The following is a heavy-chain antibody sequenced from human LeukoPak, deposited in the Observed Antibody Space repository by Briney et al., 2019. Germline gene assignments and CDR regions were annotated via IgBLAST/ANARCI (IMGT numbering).Heavy chain of an antibody. D-gene: IGHD3-10*01. CDR1: GYTFTSYG. Sequence: ASVKVSCKASGYTFTSYGIGWVRQAPGQGLEWMGWISAYNGNTNYAQKLQGRVTMTTDTSTSTAYMELRSLRSDDTAVYYCARGGRRVTMVRGPYNWFDPWGQGTLVTVSS. CDR2: ISAYNGNT. V-gene: IGHV1-18*01. J-gene: IGHJ5*02. CDR3: ARGGRRVTMVRGPYNWFDP.